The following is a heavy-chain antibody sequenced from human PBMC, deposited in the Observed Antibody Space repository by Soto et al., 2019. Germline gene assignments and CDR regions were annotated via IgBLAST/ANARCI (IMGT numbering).Heavy chain of an antibody. CDR3: ASSVVVVAATVDY. Sequence: QVQLVQSGAEVKKPGSSVKVSCKASGGTFSSYTISWVRQAPGQGLEWMGRIIPILGIANYAQKFQGRVTITADKSTSTAYMELSSLRSEDTAVYYCASSVVVVAATVDYWGQGTLVTVSP. V-gene: IGHV1-69*02. J-gene: IGHJ4*02. D-gene: IGHD2-15*01. CDR2: IIPILGIA. CDR1: GGTFSSYT.